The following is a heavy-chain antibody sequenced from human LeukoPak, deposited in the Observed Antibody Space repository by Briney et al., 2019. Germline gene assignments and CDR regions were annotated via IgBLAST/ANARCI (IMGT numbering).Heavy chain of an antibody. CDR2: LSGSGITT. D-gene: IGHD6-19*01. CDR1: GFTFSNSA. Sequence: PGGSLRLSCAASGFTFSNSAMSWVRQAPGKGLEWVSTLSGSGITTYYADSVKGRFTISRDNCKNTVYMQMNSLRAEDTAVYYCAKGIYSSGWSYFYYWGHGTLVTVSS. V-gene: IGHV3-23*01. CDR3: AKGIYSSGWSYFYY. J-gene: IGHJ4*01.